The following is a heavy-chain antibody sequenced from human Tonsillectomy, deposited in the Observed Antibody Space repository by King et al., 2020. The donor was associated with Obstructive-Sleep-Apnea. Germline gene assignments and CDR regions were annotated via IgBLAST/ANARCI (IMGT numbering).Heavy chain of an antibody. D-gene: IGHD3-10*01. CDR1: GGSFSGYY. CDR3: ARRTPRITMVRGVRNYFDY. J-gene: IGHJ4*02. Sequence: VQLQQWGAGLLKPSETLSLTCAVSGGSFSGYYWSWIRQPPGKGLEWIGEINHSGSTNYNPSLKSRVTISVDTSKNQFSLKLSSVTAADTAVYYCARRTPRITMVRGVRNYFDYWGQGTLVTVSS. V-gene: IGHV4-34*01. CDR2: INHSGST.